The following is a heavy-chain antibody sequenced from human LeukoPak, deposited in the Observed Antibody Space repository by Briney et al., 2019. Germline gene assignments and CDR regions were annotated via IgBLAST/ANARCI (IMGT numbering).Heavy chain of an antibody. CDR1: GFTFNTYG. J-gene: IGHJ3*02. Sequence: GGSLRLSCAASGFTFNTYGMNWVRQAPGKGLEWVSSISSSSSYIYYADSVKGRFTISRDNAKNSLYLQMNSLRAEDTAVYYCARVGGYDAFDIWGQGTMVTVSS. CDR2: ISSSSSYI. V-gene: IGHV3-21*01. CDR3: ARVGGYDAFDI. D-gene: IGHD5-12*01.